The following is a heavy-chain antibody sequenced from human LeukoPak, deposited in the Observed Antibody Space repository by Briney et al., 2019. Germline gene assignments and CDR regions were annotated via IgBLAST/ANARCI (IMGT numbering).Heavy chain of an antibody. J-gene: IGHJ4*02. CDR1: GFTFSSYA. Sequence: GGSLRLSCAGSGFTFSSYAMSWVRQAPGKGLEWVSGISGSGSSTHYADSVKGRFTISRDNSKNTLYLQMNSLRAEDTAVYYCAKGDYYYDSSGYPFDYWGQGTLVTVSS. CDR2: ISGSGSST. D-gene: IGHD3-22*01. CDR3: AKGDYYYDSSGYPFDY. V-gene: IGHV3-23*01.